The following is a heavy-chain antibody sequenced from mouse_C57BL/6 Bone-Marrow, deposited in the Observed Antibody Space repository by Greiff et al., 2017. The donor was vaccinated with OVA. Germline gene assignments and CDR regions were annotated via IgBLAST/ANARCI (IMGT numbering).Heavy chain of an antibody. CDR2: ISYDGSN. Sequence: EVQLQESGPGLVKPSQSLSLTCSVTGYSITSGYYWNWIRQFPGNKLEWMGYISYDGSNNYNPSLKNRISITRDTSKNQFFLKLNSVTTEDTATYYCATYGSSSFDYWGQGTTLTVSS. J-gene: IGHJ2*01. D-gene: IGHD1-1*01. CDR1: GYSITSGYY. V-gene: IGHV3-6*01. CDR3: ATYGSSSFDY.